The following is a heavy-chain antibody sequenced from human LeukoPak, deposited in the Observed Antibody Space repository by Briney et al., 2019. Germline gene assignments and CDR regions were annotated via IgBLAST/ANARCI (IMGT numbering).Heavy chain of an antibody. CDR2: IYHSGSS. J-gene: IGHJ5*02. CDR1: GGSISSSRYY. Sequence: SETLSLTCTVSGGSISSSRYYWGWIRQPPGKGLEWIGRIYHSGSSYYNPSLKSRVTISVDTSKNQFSLKLSSVTAADTAVYYCARGPLTGYYFNWFDPWGQGTLVTVSS. V-gene: IGHV4-39*07. D-gene: IGHD3-9*01. CDR3: ARGPLTGYYFNWFDP.